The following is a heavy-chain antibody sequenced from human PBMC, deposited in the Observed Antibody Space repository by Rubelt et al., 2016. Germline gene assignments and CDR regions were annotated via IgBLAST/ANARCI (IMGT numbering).Heavy chain of an antibody. V-gene: IGHV1-18*01. D-gene: IGHD4-17*01. CDR1: GYTFTSYG. CDR3: ARDPYGDRHHDY. Sequence: QVQLVQSGAEVKKPGASVKVSCKASGYTFTSYGISWVRQAPGQGLEWMGWISAYNGNTNYVQKLKGRVTRTTDTSTSTAYMGLRSLRSDDTAVYYCARDPYGDRHHDYWGQGTLVTVSS. CDR2: ISAYNGNT. J-gene: IGHJ4*02.